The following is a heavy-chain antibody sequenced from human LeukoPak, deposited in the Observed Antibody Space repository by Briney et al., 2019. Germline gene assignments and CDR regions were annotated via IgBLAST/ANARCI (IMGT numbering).Heavy chain of an antibody. J-gene: IGHJ6*03. D-gene: IGHD2-15*01. V-gene: IGHV1-18*01. CDR3: ARDWDQLVPSKGGPPRYFYFMDV. CDR2: ISAYNGNT. CDR1: GYTFTSYG. Sequence: GASVKVSCKASGYTFTSYGISWVRQAPGQGLEWMGWISAYNGNTNYAQKLQGRVTMTTDTSTSTAYMELRSLRSDDTAVYYCARDWDQLVPSKGGPPRYFYFMDVWGKGTSVIVSS.